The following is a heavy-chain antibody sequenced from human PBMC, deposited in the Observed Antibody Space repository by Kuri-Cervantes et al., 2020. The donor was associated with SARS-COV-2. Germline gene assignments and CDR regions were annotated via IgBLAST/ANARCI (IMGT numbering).Heavy chain of an antibody. Sequence: GESLKISCAASGFTFSSYAMHWVRQAPGKGLEWVAVISYDGSNKYYADSAKGRFTISRDNSKNTLYLQMNSLRAEDTAVYYCARVPQYSSSSYWGQGTLVTVSS. V-gene: IGHV3-30-3*01. J-gene: IGHJ4*02. CDR1: GFTFSSYA. CDR3: ARVPQYSSSSY. CDR2: ISYDGSNK. D-gene: IGHD6-6*01.